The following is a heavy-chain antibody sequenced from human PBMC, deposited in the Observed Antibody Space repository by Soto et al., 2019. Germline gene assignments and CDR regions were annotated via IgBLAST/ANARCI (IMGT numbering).Heavy chain of an antibody. CDR1: GYTFTSYA. J-gene: IGHJ6*03. CDR2: INAGNGNT. V-gene: IGHV1-3*01. CDR3: AREFRYYYYMDV. Sequence: GASVKVSCKASGYTFTSYAMHWVRQAPGQRLEWMGWINAGNGNTKYSQKFQGRVTITRDTSASTAYMELSSLRSEDTAVYYCAREFRYYYYMDVWGKGTTVTVSS.